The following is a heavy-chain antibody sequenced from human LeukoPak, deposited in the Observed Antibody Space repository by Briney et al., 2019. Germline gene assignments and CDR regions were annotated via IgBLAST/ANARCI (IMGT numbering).Heavy chain of an antibody. Sequence: SETLSLTCTVSGGSISSYYWSWIRQPPGKGLEWIGYIYYSGSTHYNPSLKSRVTISVDTSKNQFSLKLSSVTAADTAVYYCARQVDTAMALFDYWGQGTLVTVSS. CDR1: GGSISSYY. CDR2: IYYSGST. J-gene: IGHJ4*02. D-gene: IGHD5-18*01. V-gene: IGHV4-59*08. CDR3: ARQVDTAMALFDY.